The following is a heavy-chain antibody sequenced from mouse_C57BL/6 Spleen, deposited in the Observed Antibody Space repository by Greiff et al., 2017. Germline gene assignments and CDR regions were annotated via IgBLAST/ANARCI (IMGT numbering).Heavy chain of an antibody. CDR2: IYPGSGST. CDR1: GYTFTSSW. Sequence: QVQLQQPGAELVKPGASVKMSCKASGYTFTSSWITWVKQRPGQGLEWIGDIYPGSGSTNYNEKFKSKATLTVDTSSSTAYMQLSSLTSEDSAVYYCARETTVVENFDYWGQGTTLTVSS. V-gene: IGHV1-55*01. J-gene: IGHJ2*01. CDR3: ARETTVVENFDY. D-gene: IGHD1-1*01.